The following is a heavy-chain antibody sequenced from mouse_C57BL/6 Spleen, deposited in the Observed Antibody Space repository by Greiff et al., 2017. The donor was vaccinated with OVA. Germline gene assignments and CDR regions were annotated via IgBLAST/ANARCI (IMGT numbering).Heavy chain of an antibody. CDR2: IYPRSGNT. J-gene: IGHJ4*01. Sequence: QVQLQQSGAELARPGASVKLSCKASGYTFTSYGISWVKQRTGQGLEWIGEIYPRSGNTYYNEKFKGKATLTADKSSSTAYMELRSLTSEDSAVYFCAREEVYYEYDGATPYYAMDYWGQGTSVTVSS. V-gene: IGHV1-81*01. CDR3: AREEVYYEYDGATPYYAMDY. CDR1: GYTFTSYG. D-gene: IGHD2-4*01.